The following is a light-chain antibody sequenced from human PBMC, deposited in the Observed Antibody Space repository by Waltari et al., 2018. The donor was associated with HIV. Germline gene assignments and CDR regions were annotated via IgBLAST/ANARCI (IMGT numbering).Light chain of an antibody. Sequence: MVLPQSPGTLSLSPGARAALHCRASQSVSNNFLAWYQQKPGQAPTLLIYGASFRATGIPDRFSGSGSGTDFTLTISRMEPEDFAVYYCQQHGSSPRTFGQGTKVEIK. CDR1: QSVSNNF. CDR3: QQHGSSPRT. J-gene: IGKJ1*01. CDR2: GAS. V-gene: IGKV3-20*01.